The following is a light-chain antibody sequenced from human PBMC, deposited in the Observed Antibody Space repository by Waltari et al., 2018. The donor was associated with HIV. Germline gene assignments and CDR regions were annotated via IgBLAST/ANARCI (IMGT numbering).Light chain of an antibody. CDR3: CSYAGSKTYV. V-gene: IGLV2-11*01. CDR1: SSDVGGYNY. CDR2: DVT. J-gene: IGLJ1*01. Sequence: QSALTQTRSVSGSPGQSVTISCTGTSSDVGGYNYVSWYQQHPGKAPKLIIYDVTKRPSGVPDRVTGPKSGDTASLTMSGLQAEDEADYYCCSYAGSKTYVFGTGTKVTVL.